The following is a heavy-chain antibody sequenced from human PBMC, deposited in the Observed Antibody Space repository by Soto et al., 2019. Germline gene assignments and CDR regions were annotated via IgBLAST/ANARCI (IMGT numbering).Heavy chain of an antibody. CDR3: AKERGYSYGYYFDY. Sequence: GGSLRLSCAASGFTFSSSWMHWVRQAPGKGLEWVSGVSGSGGSTYYADSVKGRFTISRDNSKNTLYLQMNSLRAEDTAVYYCAKERGYSYGYYFDYWGQGTLVTVSS. V-gene: IGHV3-23*01. CDR1: GFTFSSSW. D-gene: IGHD5-18*01. CDR2: VSGSGGST. J-gene: IGHJ4*02.